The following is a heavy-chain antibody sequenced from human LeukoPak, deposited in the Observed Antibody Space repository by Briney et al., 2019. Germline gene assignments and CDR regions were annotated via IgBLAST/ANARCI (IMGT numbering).Heavy chain of an antibody. CDR1: GFTFSTYG. J-gene: IGHJ4*02. V-gene: IGHV3-33*01. CDR2: IWYDGSNK. CDR3: ARDLGTYGSGSSED. D-gene: IGHD3-10*01. Sequence: GGSLRLSCAASGFTFSTYGMHWVRQAPGKGLEWVAVIWYDGSNKYYADSVKGRFTISRDNSKNTLYLQMNSLSAEDTAVYYCARDLGTYGSGSSEDWGQGTLVTVSS.